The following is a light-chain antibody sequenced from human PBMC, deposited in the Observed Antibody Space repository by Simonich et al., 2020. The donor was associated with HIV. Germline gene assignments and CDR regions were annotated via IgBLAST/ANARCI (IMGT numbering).Light chain of an antibody. J-gene: IGLJ2*01. CDR2: EDT. CDR3: CSYAGRVV. V-gene: IGLV2-23*01. Sequence: QSALTQPASVSGSPGQSITISCTGTSSDVGSYNLVSWYQQHPGTAPKLLMYEDTRRPSGVSNRFSGSKSGNTASLTISGLQADDETDYYCCSYAGRVVFGGGTKLTVL. CDR1: SSDVGSYNL.